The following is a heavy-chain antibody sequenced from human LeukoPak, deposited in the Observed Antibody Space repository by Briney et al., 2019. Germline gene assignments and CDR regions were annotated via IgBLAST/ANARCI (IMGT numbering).Heavy chain of an antibody. J-gene: IGHJ4*02. CDR3: ARDVIAAEGGYFDY. D-gene: IGHD6-13*01. V-gene: IGHV3-30-3*01. Sequence: GGSLRLSCAASGFTFSNYAMSWVRRAPGKGLEWVAVISYDGSNKYYADSVKGRFTISRDNSKNTLYLQMNSLRAEDTAVYYCARDVIAAEGGYFDYWGQGTLVTVSS. CDR2: ISYDGSNK. CDR1: GFTFSNYA.